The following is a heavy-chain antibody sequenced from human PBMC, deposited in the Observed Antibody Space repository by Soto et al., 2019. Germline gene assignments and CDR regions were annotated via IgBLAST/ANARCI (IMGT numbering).Heavy chain of an antibody. D-gene: IGHD1-26*01. Sequence: EVQLVQSGAEMKKAGESLKISCEGSGYSFTNFWIVWVRQMPGKGLEWMGIIYPGDSDTRYRPSFQGQVTISADKSISTAYLQWSSLKASDTATYYCARQQIPGELTAVDIWGQGTMVTVSS. CDR2: IYPGDSDT. CDR3: ARQQIPGELTAVDI. CDR1: GYSFTNFW. V-gene: IGHV5-51*01. J-gene: IGHJ3*02.